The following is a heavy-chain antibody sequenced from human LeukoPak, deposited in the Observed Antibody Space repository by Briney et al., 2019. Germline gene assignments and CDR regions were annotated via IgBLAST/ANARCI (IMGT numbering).Heavy chain of an antibody. Sequence: SETLSLTCTVSGGSISNYYWSWIRQPPGKGLEWIGYFYYSGSTYYNPSLKSRVTISVDTSKNQFSLKLSSVTAADTAVYYCARDIGLGIVDYMDVWGKGTTVTVSS. CDR3: ARDIGLGIVDYMDV. J-gene: IGHJ6*03. V-gene: IGHV4-59*12. CDR2: FYYSGST. D-gene: IGHD2-21*01. CDR1: GGSISNYY.